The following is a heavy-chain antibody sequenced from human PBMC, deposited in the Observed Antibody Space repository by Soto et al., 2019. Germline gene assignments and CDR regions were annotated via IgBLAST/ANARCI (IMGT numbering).Heavy chain of an antibody. CDR2: ISYDGSNK. CDR3: ARDRGYCSSTSCYYFDY. J-gene: IGHJ4*02. D-gene: IGHD2-2*01. Sequence: PVGSLRLSCAASGFTFSSYAMHWVRQAPGKGLEWVAVISYDGSNKYYADSVKGRFTISRDNSKNTLYLQMNSLRAEDTAVYYCARDRGYCSSTSCYYFDYWGQGTLVTVSS. V-gene: IGHV3-30-3*01. CDR1: GFTFSSYA.